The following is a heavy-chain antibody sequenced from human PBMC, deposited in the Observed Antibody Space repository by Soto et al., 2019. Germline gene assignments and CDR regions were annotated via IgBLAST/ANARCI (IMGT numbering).Heavy chain of an antibody. J-gene: IGHJ4*02. Sequence: GGSLRLSCAASGFTFSSYAMSWVRQAPGKGLEWVSAISGSGGSTYYADSVKGRFTISRDNSKNTLYLQMNSLRAEDTVVYYCANYCGGSCYGGIDYWGQGTLVTVSS. CDR2: ISGSGGST. CDR3: ANYCGGSCYGGIDY. CDR1: GFTFSSYA. V-gene: IGHV3-23*01. D-gene: IGHD2-15*01.